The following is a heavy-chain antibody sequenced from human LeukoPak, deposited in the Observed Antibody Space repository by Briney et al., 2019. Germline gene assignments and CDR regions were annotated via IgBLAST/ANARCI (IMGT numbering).Heavy chain of an antibody. CDR3: ARHQLNFDY. CDR1: GVPIRSYF. V-gene: IGHV4-59*08. CDR2: IDYCGGT. D-gene: IGHD1-1*01. Sequence: SEPLSLTCTVSGVPIRSYFWSWIRQPPGKGLEWMGYIDYCGGTNYNPSLKSRVTISVDTYKNQFSLKLSSVTAADTAVYYCARHQLNFDYGGQGILVTVSS. J-gene: IGHJ4*02.